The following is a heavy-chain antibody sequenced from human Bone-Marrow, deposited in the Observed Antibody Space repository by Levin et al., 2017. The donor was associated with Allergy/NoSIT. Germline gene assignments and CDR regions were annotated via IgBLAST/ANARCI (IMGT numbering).Heavy chain of an antibody. V-gene: IGHV4-31*03. J-gene: IGHJ4*02. CDR2: IYYNGST. D-gene: IGHD3-10*01. CDR3: ARVLAGFDGSAMAYDY. CDR1: GASIRSGAYY. Sequence: SQTLSLTCTVSGASIRSGAYYWSWVRQPPGQGLEWIGYIYYNGSTYFNPSLKSRVSISGDTAKNQFSLKLSSVTAADTAHYYCARVLAGFDGSAMAYDYWGRGSLVTVSS.